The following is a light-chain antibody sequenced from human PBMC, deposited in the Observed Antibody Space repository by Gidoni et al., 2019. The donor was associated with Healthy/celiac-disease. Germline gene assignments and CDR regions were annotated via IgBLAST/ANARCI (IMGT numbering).Light chain of an antibody. Sequence: IQMTQSPSSLSASVGDRVTITCRASQSISSYLNWYQQKPGKAPKLLIYAASSLQSGVPSRFSGSGSGTDFTLTFSSLQPEDFATYYCQQSYSTPNTFGQGTKLEIK. J-gene: IGKJ2*01. CDR1: QSISSY. CDR3: QQSYSTPNT. CDR2: AAS. V-gene: IGKV1-39*01.